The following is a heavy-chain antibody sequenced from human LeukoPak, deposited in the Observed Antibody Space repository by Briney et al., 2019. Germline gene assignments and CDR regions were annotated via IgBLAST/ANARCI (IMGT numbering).Heavy chain of an antibody. D-gene: IGHD2-21*01. CDR3: ARHELLLNAIGYYYYYYMDV. CDR1: SGSISSYY. Sequence: SETLSLTCTVSSGSISSYYWSWIRQPPGKGLEWIGYIYYSGSTNYNPSLKSRVTISVDTSKNQFSLKLSSVTAADTAVYYCARHELLLNAIGYYYYYYMDVWGKGTTVTVSS. J-gene: IGHJ6*03. V-gene: IGHV4-59*08. CDR2: IYYSGST.